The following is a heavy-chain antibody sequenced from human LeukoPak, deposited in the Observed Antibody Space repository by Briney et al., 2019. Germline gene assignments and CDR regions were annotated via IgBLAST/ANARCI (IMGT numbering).Heavy chain of an antibody. CDR1: GFTFSSYA. CDR3: ARDGSGYYGSGSPFDY. J-gene: IGHJ4*02. V-gene: IGHV3-30-3*01. Sequence: PGGSLRLSCAASGFTFSSYAMHWVRQAPGKGLEWVAVISYDGSNKYYADSVKGRFTISRDNAKNSLYLQMNSLRAEDTAVYYCARDGSGYYGSGSPFDYWGQGTLVTVSS. D-gene: IGHD3-10*01. CDR2: ISYDGSNK.